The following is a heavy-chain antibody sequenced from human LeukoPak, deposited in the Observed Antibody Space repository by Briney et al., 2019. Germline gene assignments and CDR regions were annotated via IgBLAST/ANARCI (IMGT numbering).Heavy chain of an antibody. D-gene: IGHD2-15*01. CDR2: ISGSGDIT. CDR3: AKSRRGANSGGSYYFDY. J-gene: IGHJ4*02. Sequence: PGGSLRLSCAASGFTFSNYAMTWVRQAPGKGQEWVSAISGSGDITYYADPVKGRFTISRDNSKNTLHLQMNSLRAEDTAVYYCAKSRRGANSGGSYYFDYWGQGTLVTVSS. V-gene: IGHV3-23*01. CDR1: GFTFSNYA.